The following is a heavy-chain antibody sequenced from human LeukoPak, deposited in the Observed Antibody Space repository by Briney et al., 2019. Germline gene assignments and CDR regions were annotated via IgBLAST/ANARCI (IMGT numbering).Heavy chain of an antibody. V-gene: IGHV5-51*01. D-gene: IGHD5-18*01. J-gene: IGHJ4*02. CDR3: ARQRHSYGYLDY. CDR1: GYSFTTYW. CDR2: IYPGDSDT. Sequence: AESLQISCKGSGYSFTTYWIGWVRQMPGKGLEWMGIIYPGDSDTRYSPSFQGQVTISVDKSISTAYLQWSSLKASDTAMYYCARQRHSYGYLDYWGKGNLLTVSS.